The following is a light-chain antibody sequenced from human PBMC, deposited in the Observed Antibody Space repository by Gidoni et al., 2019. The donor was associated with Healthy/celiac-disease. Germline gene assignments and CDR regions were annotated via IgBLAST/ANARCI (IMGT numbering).Light chain of an antibody. Sequence: DIRMTQSPSSLSASGGNRVTITCRASQSISSYLNWYQQKPGKAPKLLIYAASILQSGVPSMFSGSASTTDFTITISSLQPEDFATYYCQQSYSTPFTFGPGTKVDIK. CDR1: QSISSY. V-gene: IGKV1-39*01. J-gene: IGKJ3*01. CDR3: QQSYSTPFT. CDR2: AAS.